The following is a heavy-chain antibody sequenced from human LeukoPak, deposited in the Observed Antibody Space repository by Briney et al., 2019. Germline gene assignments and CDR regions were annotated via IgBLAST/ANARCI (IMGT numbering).Heavy chain of an antibody. CDR1: GGSISSSSYY. Sequence: SETLSLTCTVSGGSISSSSYYWGWIRQPPGKGLEGIGSIYYNGSTYYNPSLKSRVTISVDTSKNHFSLKLSSVTAADTAVYYCARGPYPYHYDRGFDYWGQGSLVTVSA. V-gene: IGHV4-39*02. CDR3: ARGPYPYHYDRGFDY. CDR2: IYYNGST. J-gene: IGHJ4*02. D-gene: IGHD3-22*01.